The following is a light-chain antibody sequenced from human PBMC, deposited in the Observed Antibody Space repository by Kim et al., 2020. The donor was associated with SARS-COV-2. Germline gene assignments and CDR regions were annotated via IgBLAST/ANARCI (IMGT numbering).Light chain of an antibody. CDR1: SSNIGSNT. CDR2: SNN. V-gene: IGLV1-44*01. J-gene: IGLJ3*02. Sequence: ELTQPPSASGTPGQRVTISCSGSSSNIGSNTVNWYQQFSGTAPKLLIYSNNQRPSGVPDRFSGSKSGTSASLAISGLQSEDEAHYYCAAWDDSLNGWVFGGGTQLTVL. CDR3: AAWDDSLNGWV.